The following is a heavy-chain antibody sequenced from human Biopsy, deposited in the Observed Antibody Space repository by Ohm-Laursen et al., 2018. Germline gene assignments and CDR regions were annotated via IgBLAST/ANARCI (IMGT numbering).Heavy chain of an antibody. D-gene: IGHD3-9*01. CDR3: ATKLTGYFHH. J-gene: IGHJ1*01. CDR2: NIPILGTG. V-gene: IGHV1-69*06. CDR1: EGTFSNYG. Sequence: SVKVSCKAPEGTFSNYGVNWVRQAPGQGLEWLGGNIPILGTGNYAQKFQDRVTVAADTSTSTATMGLRSLRSDDTAVYYCATKLTGYFHHWGQGTLVIVSS.